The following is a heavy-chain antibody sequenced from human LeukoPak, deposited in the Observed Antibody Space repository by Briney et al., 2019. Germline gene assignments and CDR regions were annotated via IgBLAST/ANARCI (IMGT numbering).Heavy chain of an antibody. CDR2: INPHSGKT. Sequence: ASVKVSCKTSGYPFRNYDINWVRQATGQGLEWMGWINPHSGKTGYAQKFQGRVTMTTDTSASTAYMELSSLRSEDTAVYYCARDKGPSYYFDYWGQGTLVTVSS. V-gene: IGHV1-8*01. CDR1: GYPFRNYD. CDR3: ARDKGPSYYFDY. J-gene: IGHJ4*02.